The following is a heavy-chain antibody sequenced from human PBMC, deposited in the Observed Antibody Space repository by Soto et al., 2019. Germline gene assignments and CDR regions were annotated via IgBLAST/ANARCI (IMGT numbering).Heavy chain of an antibody. CDR3: ARHSDYCNGCSCQVSRKDV. J-gene: IGHJ6*02. CDR1: GYSFTSYW. V-gene: IGHV5-51*01. D-gene: IGHD2-15*01. Sequence: GESLKISCKGSGYSFTSYWIGWVRQMPGKGLEWMGIIYPGDSDTRYSPSFQGQVTISADKSISTAYLQWSSLKASDTAMYYCARHSDYCNGCSCQVSRKDVWGQGTTVTVSS. CDR2: IYPGDSDT.